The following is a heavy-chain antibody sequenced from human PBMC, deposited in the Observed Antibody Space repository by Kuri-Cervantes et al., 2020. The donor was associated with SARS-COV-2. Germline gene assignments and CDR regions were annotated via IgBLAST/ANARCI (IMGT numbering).Heavy chain of an antibody. V-gene: IGHV1-24*01. CDR3: ARLRLGELSLSDDYYYYGMGV. CDR2: FDPEDGET. CDR1: GYTLTELS. D-gene: IGHD3-16*02. J-gene: IGHJ6*02. Sequence: ASVKVSCKVSGYTLTELSMHWVRQAPGKGLEWMGGFDPEDGETIYAQKFQGRVTMTEDTSTDTAYMELSSLRSEDTAVYYCARLRLGELSLSDDYYYYGMGVWGQGTTVTVSS.